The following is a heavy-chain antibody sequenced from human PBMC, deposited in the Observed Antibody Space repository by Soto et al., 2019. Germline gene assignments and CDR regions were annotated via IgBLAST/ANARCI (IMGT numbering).Heavy chain of an antibody. CDR3: VRGGGGGLFDP. CDR2: ISPGSRYP. D-gene: IGHD2-15*01. Sequence: GGSLRLSCAGSGFPFGDSYMSWIREAPGKGLEWLSYISPGSRYPAYADSVKGRFTISRDNAKRSLYLQMMSLTAEDTAIYYCVRGGGGGLFDPWGQGTMVTVSS. V-gene: IGHV3-11*06. J-gene: IGHJ5*02. CDR1: GFPFGDSY.